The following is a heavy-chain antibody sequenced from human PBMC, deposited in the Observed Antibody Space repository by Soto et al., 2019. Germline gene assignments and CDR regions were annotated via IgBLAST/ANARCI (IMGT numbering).Heavy chain of an antibody. V-gene: IGHV1-69*13. CDR2: IIPIFGTA. J-gene: IGHJ6*02. D-gene: IGHD5-12*01. CDR3: ARSRTQSHLRGYDLSAHSGEGKNRNLYYYYGMDV. CDR1: GGTFSSYA. Sequence: GASVKVSCKASGGTFSSYAISWVRQAPGQGLEWMGGIIPIFGTANYTQKFQGRVTITADESTSTAYMELSSLRSEDTAVYYCARSRTQSHLRGYDLSAHSGEGKNRNLYYYYGMDVWGQGTTVTVSS.